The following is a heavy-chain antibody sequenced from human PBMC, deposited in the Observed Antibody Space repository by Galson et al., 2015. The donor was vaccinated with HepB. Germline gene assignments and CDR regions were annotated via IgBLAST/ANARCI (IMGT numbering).Heavy chain of an antibody. CDR2: ISAYNGNT. Sequence: SVKVSCKASGYTFTSYAMHWVRQAPGQGLEWMGWISAYNGNTNYAQKLQGRVTMTTDTSTSTAYMELRSLRSDDTAVYYCARGITMVRGVITYYFDYWGQGTLVTVSS. D-gene: IGHD3-10*01. CDR1: GYTFTSYA. J-gene: IGHJ4*02. CDR3: ARGITMVRGVITYYFDY. V-gene: IGHV1-18*01.